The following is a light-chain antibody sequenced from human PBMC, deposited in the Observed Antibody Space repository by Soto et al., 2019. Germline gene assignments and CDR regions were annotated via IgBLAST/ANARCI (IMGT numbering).Light chain of an antibody. V-gene: IGKV1-5*03. CDR3: QQYSGYSRT. CDR2: MAS. Sequence: DIQMTQSPSTLSASVKDRVTITCRASQSISSWLAWYQQKPGKAPKLLIYMASSLESGVPSRFSGSGSGTEFTLTISSLQPDDVATYYCQQYSGYSRTFGQGTKV. CDR1: QSISSW. J-gene: IGKJ1*01.